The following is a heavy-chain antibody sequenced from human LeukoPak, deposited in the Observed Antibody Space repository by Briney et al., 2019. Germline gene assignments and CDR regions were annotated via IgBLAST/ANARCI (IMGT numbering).Heavy chain of an antibody. D-gene: IGHD2-21*01. CDR1: GDSVSSNSAA. J-gene: IGHJ2*01. CDR3: ARDPGNCGGGNCYSVYYFDL. Sequence: SQTLSLTRAISGDSVSSNSAAWNWIRQSPSRGLEWLGRTYYRSKWYTDYALSVKSRITINPDTSKNEFSLQLNSVTPGDTAVYYCARDPGNCGGGNCYSVYYFDLWGRGTLVTVSS. V-gene: IGHV6-1*01. CDR2: TYYRSKWYT.